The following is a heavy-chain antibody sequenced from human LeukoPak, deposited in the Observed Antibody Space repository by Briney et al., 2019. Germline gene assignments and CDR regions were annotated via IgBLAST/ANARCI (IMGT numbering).Heavy chain of an antibody. J-gene: IGHJ4*02. CDR3: AKARQDTAMINYYFDY. CDR2: ISGSGVSA. D-gene: IGHD5-18*01. Sequence: GGSLSLSCAVSGFTVINFAMSWVRQAPGKGLEWVSAISGSGVSAYYRDSVKGRLTISRDSSKNTLLLQMNSLTAEDTAVYYCAKARQDTAMINYYFDYWGQGTLVTVSS. CDR1: GFTVINFA. V-gene: IGHV3-23*01.